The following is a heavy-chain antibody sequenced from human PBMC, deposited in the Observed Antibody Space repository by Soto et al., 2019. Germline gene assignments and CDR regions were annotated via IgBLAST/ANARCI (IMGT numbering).Heavy chain of an antibody. Sequence: SETLSLTCTVSNDSIRSGTYYWAWIRQPPGRGLEWIGSLSYLGTTDYNPSLKSRVTISKDASKNQFSLKLTSMTAADTAVYYCVRATYFSDSSGYTRCFDYWGQGTLVTVSS. V-gene: IGHV4-39*07. D-gene: IGHD3-22*01. J-gene: IGHJ4*02. CDR3: VRATYFSDSSGYTRCFDY. CDR2: LSYLGTT. CDR1: NDSIRSGTYY.